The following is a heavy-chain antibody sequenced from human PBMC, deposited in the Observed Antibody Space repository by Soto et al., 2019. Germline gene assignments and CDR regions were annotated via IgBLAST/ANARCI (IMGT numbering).Heavy chain of an antibody. Sequence: QVQLVQSGAEVKKPGASVQVSCKASGYTFTSYHMHWVRQAPGQGLEWMGIINPGGGSTSYAQKFHGRVTMTRDTSTSTVYMDLSSLRSEDTSVYYCARVSRAGYNSGPRDFYFDYWGQGTLVTVSS. CDR1: GYTFTSYH. CDR3: ARVSRAGYNSGPRDFYFDY. V-gene: IGHV1-46*03. D-gene: IGHD5-12*01. J-gene: IGHJ4*02. CDR2: INPGGGST.